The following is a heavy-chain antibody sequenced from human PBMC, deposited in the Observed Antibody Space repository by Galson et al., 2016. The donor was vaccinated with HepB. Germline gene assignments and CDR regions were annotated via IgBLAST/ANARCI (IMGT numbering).Heavy chain of an antibody. CDR1: GGSISLGAYY. CDR3: AIINPGDPFDM. Sequence: TLSLTCTASGGSISLGAYYWNWIRQPAGEGLEWIGRSHNTGSPDYNPSLKSRVTISIDTPGRQFSLKLSSVTAADTAVYYCAIINPGDPFDMWGQGTVVTVSS. CDR2: SHNTGSP. V-gene: IGHV4-61*02. J-gene: IGHJ3*02.